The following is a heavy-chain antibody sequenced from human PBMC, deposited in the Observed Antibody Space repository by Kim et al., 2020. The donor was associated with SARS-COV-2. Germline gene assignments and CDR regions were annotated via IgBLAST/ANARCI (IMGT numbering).Heavy chain of an antibody. CDR1: GYTFTNYA. Sequence: ASVKVSCKASGYTFTNYAIHWVRQAPGQGLEWMGWINTDTGNTKYAQKFKGRVTFTRDTSATTAYMQVSSLTSEDTALCYCVWVLTVSDTYSIFD. D-gene: IGHD6-19*01. J-gene: IGHJ5*01. CDR3: VWVLTVSDTYSIFD. V-gene: IGHV1-3*04. CDR2: INTDTGNT.